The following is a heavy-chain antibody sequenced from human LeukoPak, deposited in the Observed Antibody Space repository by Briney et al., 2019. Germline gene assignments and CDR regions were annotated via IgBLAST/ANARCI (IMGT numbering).Heavy chain of an antibody. CDR2: ISAYNGNT. J-gene: IGHJ4*02. CDR3: ARADGDYDGY. CDR1: GYTFTSYY. V-gene: IGHV1-18*04. D-gene: IGHD4-17*01. Sequence: ASVKVSCKASGYTFTSYYMHRVRQAPGQGLEWMGWISAYNGNTNYAQKLQGRVTMTTDTSTSTAYMELRSLRSDDTAVYYCARADGDYDGYWGQGTLVTVSS.